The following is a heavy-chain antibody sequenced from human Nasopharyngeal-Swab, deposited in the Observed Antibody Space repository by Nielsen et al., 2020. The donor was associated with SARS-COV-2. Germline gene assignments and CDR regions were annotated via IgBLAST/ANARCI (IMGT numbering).Heavy chain of an antibody. Sequence: GESLKISCAASGFTFSSYWMSWVRQAPGKGLEWVANIKQDGSETYYVDSVKGRFTISRDNAKNSLYLQMNSLRAEDTAVYYCARDPPTYYYDSSGYYSEFYFDYWGQGTLVTVSS. J-gene: IGHJ4*02. CDR3: ARDPPTYYYDSSGYYSEFYFDY. V-gene: IGHV3-7*01. D-gene: IGHD3-22*01. CDR1: GFTFSSYW. CDR2: IKQDGSET.